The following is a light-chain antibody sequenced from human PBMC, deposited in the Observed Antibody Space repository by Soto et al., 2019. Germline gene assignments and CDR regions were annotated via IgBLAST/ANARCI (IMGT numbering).Light chain of an antibody. CDR2: EVS. V-gene: IGLV2-14*01. J-gene: IGLJ1*01. Sequence: ALTQPASVSGSPGQSITISCTGTSGDVGGYRYVSWFQHHPGKAPKVIIYEVSNRASGVSNRFSGSKSGNTAFLTISGLQAEDEADYYCNSYTSSSAPYVFGTGTKVTVL. CDR3: NSYTSSSAPYV. CDR1: SGDVGGYRY.